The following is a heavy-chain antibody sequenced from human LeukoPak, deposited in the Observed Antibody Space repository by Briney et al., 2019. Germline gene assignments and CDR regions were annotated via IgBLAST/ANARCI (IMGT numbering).Heavy chain of an antibody. V-gene: IGHV1-18*01. CDR1: GYTFTSYG. J-gene: IGHJ4*02. CDR2: ISAYNGNT. D-gene: IGHD4-11*01. CDR3: ATAVTVTSTYDY. Sequence: ASVKVSCKASGYTFTSYGISWVRQAPGQGLEWMGWISAYNGNTNYAQKLQGRVTMTTDTSTSTAYMELRSLRSDDTAVYYCATAVTVTSTYDYWGQGTLVTVSS.